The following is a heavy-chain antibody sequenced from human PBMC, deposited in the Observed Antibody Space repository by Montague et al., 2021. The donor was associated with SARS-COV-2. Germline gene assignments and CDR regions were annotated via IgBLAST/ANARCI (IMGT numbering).Heavy chain of an antibody. V-gene: IGHV3-30-3*01. D-gene: IGHD1-26*01. CDR3: ARPRSGSYFAYFDY. CDR1: GFTFSSYA. CDR2: ISYDGSNK. Sequence: SLRLSCAASGFTFSSYAMHLFRQAPGKGLEWVAVISYDGSNKYYADSVKGRFTISRDNSKNTLYLQMNSLRAEDTAVYHCARPRSGSYFAYFDYWGQGTLFTASS. J-gene: IGHJ4*02.